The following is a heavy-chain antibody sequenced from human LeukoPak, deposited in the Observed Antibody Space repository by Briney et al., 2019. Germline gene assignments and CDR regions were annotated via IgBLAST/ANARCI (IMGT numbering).Heavy chain of an antibody. V-gene: IGHV4-38-2*01. CDR3: ARGSGLYKYGWRSMDV. J-gene: IGHJ6*04. CDR2: IYHSGST. CDR1: GYSISSGYY. D-gene: IGHD3-10*01. Sequence: PSETLSLTCAVSGYSISSGYYWGCIRQPPGKGLEWIGSIYHSGSTYYNPPLKSRVTISVDTSKNQFSLKLSSVTAADTAVYYCARGSGLYKYGWRSMDVWGKGTTVTVSS.